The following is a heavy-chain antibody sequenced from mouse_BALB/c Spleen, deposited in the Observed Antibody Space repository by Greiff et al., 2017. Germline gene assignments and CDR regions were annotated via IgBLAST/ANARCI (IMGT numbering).Heavy chain of an antibody. D-gene: IGHD2-1*01. CDR3: AREGGYGNYLDY. V-gene: IGHV5-17*02. J-gene: IGHJ2*01. CDR1: GFTFSSFG. CDR2: ISSGSSTI. Sequence: DVMLVESGGGLVQPGGSRKLSCAASGFTFSSFGMHWVRQAPEKGLEWVAYISSGSSTIYYADTVKGRFTISRDNPKNTLFLQMTSLRSEDTAMYYCAREGGYGNYLDYWGQGTTLTVSS.